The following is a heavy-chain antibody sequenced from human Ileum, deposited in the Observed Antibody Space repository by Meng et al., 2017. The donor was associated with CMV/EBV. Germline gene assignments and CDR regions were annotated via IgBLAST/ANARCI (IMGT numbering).Heavy chain of an antibody. CDR3: ARQISYYYGMDV. Sequence: GESLKISCKGSGYSFSNYWIAWVRQKPGAGLELMGITYPADSDTKYSPSFGGQVTISADKSISTAFLQWSSLKASDTAVYYCARQISYYYGMDVWGQGTPVTVSS. V-gene: IGHV5-51*01. CDR1: GYSFSNYW. J-gene: IGHJ6*02. CDR2: TYPADSDT.